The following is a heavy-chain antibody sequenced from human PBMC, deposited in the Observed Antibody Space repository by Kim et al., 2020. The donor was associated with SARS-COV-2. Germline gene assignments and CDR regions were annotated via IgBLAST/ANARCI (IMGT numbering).Heavy chain of an antibody. V-gene: IGHV5-51*01. CDR3: ARHCGGDCSFDP. Sequence: RYSPSFQGQVTISADKSISTAYLQWSSLKASDTAMYYCARHCGGDCSFDPWGQGTLVTVSS. J-gene: IGHJ5*02. D-gene: IGHD2-21*02.